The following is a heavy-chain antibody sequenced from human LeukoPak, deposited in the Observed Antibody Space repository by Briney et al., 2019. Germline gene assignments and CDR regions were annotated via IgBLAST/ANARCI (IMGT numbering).Heavy chain of an antibody. J-gene: IGHJ4*02. CDR2: VSPYNGNT. D-gene: IGHD3-10*01. Sequence: ASVKVSCKASGYTFRQYSISWVRQAPGQGLEWMGRVSPYNGNTYYSQRFQDRVTITKDTSTGTAYMDLRNLRTDDTAMYYCARNGRVRRVVKDLFEYWGQGTLVAVSS. V-gene: IGHV1-18*01. CDR3: ARNGRVRRVVKDLFEY. CDR1: GYTFRQYS.